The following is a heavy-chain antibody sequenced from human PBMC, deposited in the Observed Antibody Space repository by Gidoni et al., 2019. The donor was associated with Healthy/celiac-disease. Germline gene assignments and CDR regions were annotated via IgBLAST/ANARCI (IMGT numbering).Heavy chain of an antibody. CDR2: ISGSGGST. Sequence: EVQRLESGGGLVQPGGSLSLSGAAPGFTFTSYAMSWVRQAPGKGLGWVSAISGSGGSTYSADSVKGRFTISRDNSKNTLYLQMNSLRAEDTAVYYCAKDPTYSSGVWGQGTTVTVSS. CDR1: GFTFTSYA. V-gene: IGHV3-23*01. D-gene: IGHD6-19*01. J-gene: IGHJ6*02. CDR3: AKDPTYSSGV.